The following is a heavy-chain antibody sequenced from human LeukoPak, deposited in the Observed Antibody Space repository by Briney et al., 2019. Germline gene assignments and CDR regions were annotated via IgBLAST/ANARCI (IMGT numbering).Heavy chain of an antibody. CDR3: ARGGSLTPRHFDY. CDR1: GYSFTSYW. J-gene: IGHJ4*02. V-gene: IGHV5-51*01. D-gene: IGHD6-13*01. Sequence: GESLKISCKGSGYSFTSYWIGWVRQMSGKGLEWMGIIYPHDSETRYSPSFQGQVTISVDKSISTAYLQWSSLKASDTAMYYCARGGSLTPRHFDYWGQGTLVTVSS. CDR2: IYPHDSET.